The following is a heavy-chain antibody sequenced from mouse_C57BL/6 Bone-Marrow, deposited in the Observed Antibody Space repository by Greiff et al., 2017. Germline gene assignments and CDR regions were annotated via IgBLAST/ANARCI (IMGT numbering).Heavy chain of an antibody. CDR2: IDPENGDT. V-gene: IGHV14-4*01. D-gene: IGHD1-1*01. Sequence: VQLQQSGAELVRPGASVKLSCTASGFNIKDDYMHWVKQRPEQGLEWIGWIDPENGDTEYASKFQGKATITADTSSNTAYLQLSSLTSEDTAVYYCTTPTAVVFGYWGQGTTLTVSS. CDR3: TTPTAVVFGY. CDR1: GFNIKDDY. J-gene: IGHJ2*01.